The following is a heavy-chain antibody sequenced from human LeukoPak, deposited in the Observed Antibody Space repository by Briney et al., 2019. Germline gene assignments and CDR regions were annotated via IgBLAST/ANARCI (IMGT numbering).Heavy chain of an antibody. D-gene: IGHD4-17*01. CDR3: ARDRDGDYAEDYYYGMDV. J-gene: IGHJ6*02. CDR1: GGTFSSYA. CDR2: IIPILGIA. Sequence: ASVKVSSKASGGTFSSYAISWVRQAPGQGLEWMGRIIPILGIANYAQKFQGRVTITADKSTSTAYMELSSLRSEDTAVYYCARDRDGDYAEDYYYGMDVWGQGTTVTVSS. V-gene: IGHV1-69*04.